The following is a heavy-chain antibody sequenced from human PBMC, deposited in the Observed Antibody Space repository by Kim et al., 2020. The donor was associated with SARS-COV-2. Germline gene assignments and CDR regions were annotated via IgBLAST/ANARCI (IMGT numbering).Heavy chain of an antibody. J-gene: IGHJ6*02. Sequence: GGSLRLSCAASGFTFSSYGMHWVRQAPGKGLEWVAVIWYDGSNKYYADSVKGRFTISRDNSKNTLYLQMNSLRAEDTAVYYCARERPGPGYSSSWYAVGYYYYGMDVWGQGTTVTVSS. CDR2: IWYDGSNK. D-gene: IGHD6-13*01. CDR3: ARERPGPGYSSSWYAVGYYYYGMDV. CDR1: GFTFSSYG. V-gene: IGHV3-33*01.